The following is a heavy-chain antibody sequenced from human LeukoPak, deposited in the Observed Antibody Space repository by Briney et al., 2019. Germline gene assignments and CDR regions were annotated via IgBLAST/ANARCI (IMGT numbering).Heavy chain of an antibody. CDR1: GFTFSSYS. V-gene: IGHV3-21*01. CDR2: ISSSSSYI. Sequence: GGSLRLSCAASGFTFSSYSMNWVRQAPGKGLEWVSSISSSSSYIYYADSVKGRFTISRDNAKNSLYLQMNSLRAEDTAVYYCARGETFISWSTFDHWGQGALVTVSS. CDR3: ARGETFISWSTFDH. D-gene: IGHD6-13*01. J-gene: IGHJ4*02.